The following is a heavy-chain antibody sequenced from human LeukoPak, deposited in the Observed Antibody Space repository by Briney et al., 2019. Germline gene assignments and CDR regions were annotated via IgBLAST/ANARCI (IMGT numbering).Heavy chain of an antibody. Sequence: GGSLRLSCAASGFTFSSYWMHWVRQAPGKGLXXXXXXXXXXSSTSYADSVKGRFTISRDNAKNTLYLQMNSLRAEDTAVYYCASNYGSGSYYKYYYYGMDVWGKGTTVTVSS. CDR3: ASNYGSGSYYKYYYYGMDV. J-gene: IGHJ6*04. V-gene: IGHV3-74*01. CDR1: GFTFSSYW. CDR2: XXXXXSST. D-gene: IGHD3-10*01.